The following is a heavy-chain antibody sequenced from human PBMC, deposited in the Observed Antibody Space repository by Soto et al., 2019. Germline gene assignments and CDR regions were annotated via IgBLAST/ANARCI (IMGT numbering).Heavy chain of an antibody. Sequence: QVQLVESGGGVVQPGRSLRLSCAASGFNFDVYAMHWVRQAPGKGLEWVAIISYDGGNEYYADSVKGRFTISRDNSRNMLSLQMNSLRAEDTAVYYCARDMGSHSQFIFEYWGQGALVTVSS. CDR1: GFNFDVYA. CDR3: ARDMGSHSQFIFEY. CDR2: ISYDGGNE. V-gene: IGHV3-30-3*01. J-gene: IGHJ4*02. D-gene: IGHD3-10*01.